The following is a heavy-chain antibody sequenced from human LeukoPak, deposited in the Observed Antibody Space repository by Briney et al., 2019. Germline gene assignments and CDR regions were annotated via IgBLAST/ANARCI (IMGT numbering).Heavy chain of an antibody. Sequence: QPGRSLRLSCAASGFTFSSYAMHWVRQAPGKGLEWVAVISYDGSNKYYADSVKGRFTISRDNSKNTLYLQMNSLRAEDTAVYYCASGPETGTTFLFDYWGQGTLVTVSS. CDR2: ISYDGSNK. D-gene: IGHD1-7*01. CDR3: ASGPETGTTFLFDY. CDR1: GFTFSSYA. J-gene: IGHJ4*02. V-gene: IGHV3-30-3*01.